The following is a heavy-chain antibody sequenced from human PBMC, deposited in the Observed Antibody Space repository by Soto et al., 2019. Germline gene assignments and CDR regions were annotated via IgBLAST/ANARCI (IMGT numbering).Heavy chain of an antibody. J-gene: IGHJ6*02. CDR3: ARRSVNAGYYYGMDV. Sequence: GESLKISCKGSGYSFTSYWIGWVRQMPGKGLEWMGIIYPGDSDTRYSPSFQGQVTISADKSISTAYLQWSSLKASDTAMYYCARRSVNAGYYYGMDVWGQGTTVTVSS. D-gene: IGHD3-3*01. CDR2: IYPGDSDT. CDR1: GYSFTSYW. V-gene: IGHV5-51*01.